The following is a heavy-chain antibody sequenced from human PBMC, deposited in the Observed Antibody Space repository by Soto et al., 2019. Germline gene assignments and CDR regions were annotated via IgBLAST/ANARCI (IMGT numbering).Heavy chain of an antibody. Sequence: LRLSCAASGFTFSSYDMHWVRQATGKGLEWVSAIGTAGDTYYPGSVKGRFTISRENAKNSLYLQMNSLRAGDTAVYYCARGVGYDFWSGYYHYYGMDAWGQGTTVTVSS. V-gene: IGHV3-13*01. J-gene: IGHJ6*02. CDR2: IGTAGDT. CDR1: GFTFSSYD. D-gene: IGHD3-3*01. CDR3: ARGVGYDFWSGYYHYYGMDA.